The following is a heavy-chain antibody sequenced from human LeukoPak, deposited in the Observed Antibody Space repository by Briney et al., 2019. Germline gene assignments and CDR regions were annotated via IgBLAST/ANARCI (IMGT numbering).Heavy chain of an antibody. CDR2: ISHDGSDK. CDR1: GFTFSAYG. J-gene: IGHJ6*02. CDR3: AKEAYYYDTRGYHNYYYYGMDV. D-gene: IGHD3-22*01. V-gene: IGHV3-30*18. Sequence: GRSLRLSCAASGFTFSAYGMHWVRQAPGKGLEWVGIISHDGSDKYYADSVKGRFTISRDNSKNTLYLQMNSLRAEDTAVYYCAKEAYYYDTRGYHNYYYYGMDVWGQGTTVTVSS.